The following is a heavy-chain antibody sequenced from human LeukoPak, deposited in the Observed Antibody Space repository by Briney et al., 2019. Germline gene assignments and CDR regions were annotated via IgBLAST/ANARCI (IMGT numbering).Heavy chain of an antibody. CDR1: GSSISSSSYY. CDR2: IYYSGST. Sequence: SETLSLTCTVSGSSISSSSYYWGWIRQPPGKGLEWIGSIYYSGSTYYNPSLKSRVTISVDTSKNQFSLKLSSVTAADTAVYYCAREVVVAAPADWFDPWGQGTLVTVSS. D-gene: IGHD2-15*01. V-gene: IGHV4-39*07. CDR3: AREVVVAAPADWFDP. J-gene: IGHJ5*02.